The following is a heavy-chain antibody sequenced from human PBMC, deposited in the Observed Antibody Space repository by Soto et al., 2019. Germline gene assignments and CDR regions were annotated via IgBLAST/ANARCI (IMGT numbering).Heavy chain of an antibody. D-gene: IGHD4-17*01. Sequence: ASETLSLTCTVSGGSISSYYWSWIRQPPGKGLEWIGYIYYSGSTNYNPSLKSRVTISVDTSKNQFSLKLSSVTAADTAVYYCARGRDYGDYVVDWHFDLWGRIPLVTFST. CDR3: ARGRDYGDYVVDWHFDL. CDR1: GGSISSYY. J-gene: IGHJ2*01. V-gene: IGHV4-59*01. CDR2: IYYSGST.